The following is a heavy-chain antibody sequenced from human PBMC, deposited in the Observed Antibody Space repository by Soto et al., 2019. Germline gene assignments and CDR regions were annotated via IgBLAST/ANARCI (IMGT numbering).Heavy chain of an antibody. CDR1: GFTFSSDS. V-gene: IGHV3-48*02. CDR2: ISSSSSTI. CDR3: ASNTHDDFWSGYYRDY. J-gene: IGHJ4*02. Sequence: EVQLVESGGGLVQPGGSLRLSCAASGFTFSSDSMNWVRQAPGKGLEWVSYISSSSSTIYYADSVKGRFTISRDNAKNSIYLQMNSMRDEDRAVYYCASNTHDDFWSGYYRDYGGQGTLVTVSS. D-gene: IGHD3-3*01.